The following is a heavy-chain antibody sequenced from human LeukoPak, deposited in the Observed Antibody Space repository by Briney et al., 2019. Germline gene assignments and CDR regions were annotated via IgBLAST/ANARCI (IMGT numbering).Heavy chain of an antibody. D-gene: IGHD6-19*01. Sequence: PGGSLRLSCAASGFTFSSYSINWVRQAPGKGLEWVSSITSSSSYIYNADSVKGRFTISRDNAKNSLYLQMNSLRAEDTAVCYCARSGSSGWYEDAFDIWGQGTMVTVSS. V-gene: IGHV3-21*01. CDR2: ITSSSSYI. CDR3: ARSGSSGWYEDAFDI. J-gene: IGHJ3*02. CDR1: GFTFSSYS.